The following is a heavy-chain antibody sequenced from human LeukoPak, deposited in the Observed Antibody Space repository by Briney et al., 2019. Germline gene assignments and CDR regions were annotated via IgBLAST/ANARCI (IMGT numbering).Heavy chain of an antibody. V-gene: IGHV4-59*01. D-gene: IGHD3-10*01. J-gene: IGHJ5*02. CDR3: ARKGEHYYDSGKLWPAWFDL. CDR2: IHYSGST. Sequence: PSETLSLTRTVSGGSISGYYWSWLRRPPGKGRELIGYIHYSGSTYYNPSLKSRVTISVDMSKNQFSLKLTSVTAADTAVYYCARKGEHYYDSGKLWPAWFDLWGQGTLVTVSS. CDR1: GGSISGYY.